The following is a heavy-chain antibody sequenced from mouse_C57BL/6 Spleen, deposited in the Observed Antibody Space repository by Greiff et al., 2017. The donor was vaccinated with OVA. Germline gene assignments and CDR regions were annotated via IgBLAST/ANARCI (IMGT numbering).Heavy chain of an antibody. J-gene: IGHJ4*01. CDR2: INPNNGGT. CDR1: GYTFTDYY. Sequence: EVQLQQSGPELVKPGASVKISCKASGYTFTDYYMNWVKQSHGKSLEWIGDINPNNGGTSYNQKFKGKATLTVDKSSSTAYMELRSLTSEDSAVYYCARSGQYYAMDLGGRGTSVTVSS. CDR3: ARSGQYYAMDL. D-gene: IGHD3-2*02. V-gene: IGHV1-26*01.